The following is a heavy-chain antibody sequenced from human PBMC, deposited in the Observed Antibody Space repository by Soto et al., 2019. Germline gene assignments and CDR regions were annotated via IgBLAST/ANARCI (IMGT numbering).Heavy chain of an antibody. CDR3: SRPPHRRRTTTPYFAL. CDR1: GGSISSSTYY. Sequence: QLQLQESGPGLVKPSETLSLTCTVSGGSISSSTYYWGWIRQSAGMGLEWIGNIYYSGNTYYNPSLNRQVTVPLNTSENPLSLCLSSVTAADTAVLYCSRPPHRRRTTTPYFALWGQGTLVTVSS. D-gene: IGHD3-9*01. J-gene: IGHJ4*02. CDR2: IYYSGNT. V-gene: IGHV4-39*01.